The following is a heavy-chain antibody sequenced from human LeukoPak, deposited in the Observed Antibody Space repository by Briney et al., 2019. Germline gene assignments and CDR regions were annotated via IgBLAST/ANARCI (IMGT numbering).Heavy chain of an antibody. Sequence: GGSLRLSCAASGFTFSSYWMHWVRQAPGKGLVWVSRINSDGSSTSYADSVKGRFTISRDNAKNTLYLQMNSLRAEDTAVYYCARGPYYYDSSGYYGGAFDMWGRGTMVTVSS. CDR1: GFTFSSYW. D-gene: IGHD3-22*01. J-gene: IGHJ3*02. V-gene: IGHV3-74*01. CDR2: INSDGSST. CDR3: ARGPYYYDSSGYYGGAFDM.